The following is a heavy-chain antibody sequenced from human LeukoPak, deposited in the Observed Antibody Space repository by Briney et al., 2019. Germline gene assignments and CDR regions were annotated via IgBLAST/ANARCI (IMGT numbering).Heavy chain of an antibody. J-gene: IGHJ4*02. CDR2: IIPIFGTS. V-gene: IGHV1-69*06. CDR1: GGTFSSYA. Sequence: SVKVSCKASGGTFSSYAISWVRLAPGQGLEWMGGIIPIFGTSNRAQKFQGRVTITADTSTSTAYMELRSLRSEDTAVYYCAGGGYYDTSGYYHFDYWGLGTLVTVSS. D-gene: IGHD3-22*01. CDR3: AGGGYYDTSGYYHFDY.